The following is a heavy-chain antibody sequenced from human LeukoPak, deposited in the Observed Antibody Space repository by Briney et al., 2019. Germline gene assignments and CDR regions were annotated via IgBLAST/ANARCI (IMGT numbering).Heavy chain of an antibody. CDR1: GFTFSSYA. CDR2: ISGSGGST. Sequence: GGSLRLSCAASGFTFSSYAMSWVRQAPGKGLEWVSAISGSGGSTYYADSVKGRFTISRDNSKNTLYLQMNSLRAEDTAVYYCAKGAHNYYCDSSGYFDYWGQGTLVTVSS. J-gene: IGHJ4*02. CDR3: AKGAHNYYCDSSGYFDY. V-gene: IGHV3-23*01. D-gene: IGHD3-22*01.